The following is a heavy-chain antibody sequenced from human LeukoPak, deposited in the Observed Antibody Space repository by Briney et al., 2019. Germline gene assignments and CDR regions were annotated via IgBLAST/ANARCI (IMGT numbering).Heavy chain of an antibody. CDR3: ARPNPFYYYGMDV. CDR1: GYTFTSYD. CDR2: MNPNSGNT. V-gene: IGHV1-8*01. D-gene: IGHD1-14*01. Sequence: ASVKVSCKASGYTFTSYDINWVRQAAGQGLEWMGWMNPNSGNTGYAQKFQGRVTMTRDTSISTAYMELSRLRSDDTAVYYCARPNPFYYYGMDVWGQGTTVTVSS. J-gene: IGHJ6*02.